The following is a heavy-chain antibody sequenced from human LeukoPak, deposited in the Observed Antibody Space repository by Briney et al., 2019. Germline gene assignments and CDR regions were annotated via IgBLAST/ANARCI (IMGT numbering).Heavy chain of an antibody. CDR1: GGSFSGYY. Sequence: PSETLSLTCAVYGGSFSGYYWSWIRQPPGKGPEWIGEINHSGSTNYNPSLKSRVTISVDTSKNQFSLKLSSVTAADTAVYYCASTGLYDSSGYYYDYWGQGTLVTVSS. CDR2: INHSGST. V-gene: IGHV4-34*01. CDR3: ASTGLYDSSGYYYDY. J-gene: IGHJ4*02. D-gene: IGHD3-22*01.